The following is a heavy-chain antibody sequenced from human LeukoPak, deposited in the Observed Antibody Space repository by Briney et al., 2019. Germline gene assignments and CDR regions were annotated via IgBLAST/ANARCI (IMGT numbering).Heavy chain of an antibody. Sequence: GGSLRLSCAASGFTFSTYGMSWVRQAPGKGLEWVSAISSSGFGTYYADSVKGRFTISRDNSKNTLHLQVNSLRAEDTAVYYCAKGARGYSMYAFDIWGQGTMVTVSS. D-gene: IGHD5-18*01. CDR3: AKGARGYSMYAFDI. J-gene: IGHJ3*02. CDR1: GFTFSTYG. V-gene: IGHV3-23*01. CDR2: ISSSGFGT.